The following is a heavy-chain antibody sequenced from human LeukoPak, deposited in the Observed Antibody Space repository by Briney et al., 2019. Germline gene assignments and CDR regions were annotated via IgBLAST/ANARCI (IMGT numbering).Heavy chain of an antibody. V-gene: IGHV3-23*01. Sequence: GGSLRLSCAASGFTFSNYAMSWVRQAPGKGLEWVSSISGSGGSTYYADSVKGRFTISRDNSKNTLYLRMSNLRAEDTAVYYCAKRYYYDSSGPWFWGQGTLVTVSS. CDR2: ISGSGGST. D-gene: IGHD3-22*01. J-gene: IGHJ4*02. CDR3: AKRYYYDSSGPWF. CDR1: GFTFSNYA.